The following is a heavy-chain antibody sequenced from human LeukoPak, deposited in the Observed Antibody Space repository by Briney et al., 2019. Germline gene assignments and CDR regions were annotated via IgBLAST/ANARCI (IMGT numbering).Heavy chain of an antibody. CDR3: ASQSSIFGVVN. J-gene: IGHJ4*02. CDR1: GGSISSYY. CDR2: VSYSGST. D-gene: IGHD3-3*01. V-gene: IGHV4-59*08. Sequence: SETLSLTCTVSGGSISSYYWSWIRQPPGKGLEWIGYVSYSGSTNYNPSLKSRVTISVDTSKNQFSLKLSSVTAADTAMYYCASQSSIFGVVNWGQGTLVTVSS.